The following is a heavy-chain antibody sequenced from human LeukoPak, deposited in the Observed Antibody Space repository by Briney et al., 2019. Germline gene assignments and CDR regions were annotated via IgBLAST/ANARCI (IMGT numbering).Heavy chain of an antibody. CDR3: ARVGARATVTKSYYYYYHMDV. CDR2: ISYDGSSK. J-gene: IGHJ6*03. V-gene: IGHV3-30*04. D-gene: IGHD4-17*01. CDR1: GFTFSTYG. Sequence: GGSLRLSCAASGFTFSTYGMHWVRQAPGKGLEWVAVISYDGSSKYYADSVKGRFTVSRDKSNNTLYVQMNSLRAEDTAVYYCARVGARATVTKSYYYYYHMDVWGKGTTVTVSS.